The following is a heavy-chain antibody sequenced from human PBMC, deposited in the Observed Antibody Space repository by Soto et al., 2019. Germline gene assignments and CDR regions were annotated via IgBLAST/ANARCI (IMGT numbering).Heavy chain of an antibody. D-gene: IGHD4-4*01. V-gene: IGHV1-69*01. J-gene: IGHJ6*02. CDR1: GGTFSSYA. CDR3: ASDHSERNYYYYTMDV. Sequence: VQLVQSGAEVKKPGSSVKISCKPSGGTFSSYAINWVRQAPGQALEWMGGIIPMFAAIKYAQSFQGRVTITADESTSTAYMELSSLRSEDTAVYYCASDHSERNYYYYTMDVWGQGTTVTVSS. CDR2: IIPMFAAI.